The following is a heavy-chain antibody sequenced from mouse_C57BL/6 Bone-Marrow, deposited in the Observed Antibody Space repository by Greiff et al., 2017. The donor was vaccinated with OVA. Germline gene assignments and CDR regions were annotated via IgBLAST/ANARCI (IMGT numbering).Heavy chain of an antibody. CDR1: GFNIKDYY. J-gene: IGHJ2*01. D-gene: IGHD1-1*01. CDR2: IDPEDGDT. CDR3: TFYYYGSYFDY. V-gene: IGHV14-1*01. Sequence: VQLKQSGAELVRPGASVKLSCTASGFNIKDYYMHWVKQRPEQGLEWIGRIDPEDGDTEYAPKFQGKATMTADTSSNTAYLQLSSLTSEDTAVYYCTFYYYGSYFDYWGQGTTLTVSS.